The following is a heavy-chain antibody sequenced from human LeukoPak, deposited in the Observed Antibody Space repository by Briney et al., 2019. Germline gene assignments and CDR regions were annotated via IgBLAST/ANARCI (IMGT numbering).Heavy chain of an antibody. CDR1: GFTFSNAW. V-gene: IGHV3-15*01. CDR2: IKSKTDGGTT. Sequence: PGGSLRLSCAASGFTFSNAWMSWVRQAPGKGLECVGRIKSKTDGGTTHYAAPVKGTSTISRDDSKNSPYLQMNSLKTEDTAVYYCTTGNYLDWPRHTDLLRLDYWGQGNLVTVSP. J-gene: IGHJ4*02. D-gene: IGHD3/OR15-3a*01. CDR3: TTGNYLDWPRHTDLLRLDY.